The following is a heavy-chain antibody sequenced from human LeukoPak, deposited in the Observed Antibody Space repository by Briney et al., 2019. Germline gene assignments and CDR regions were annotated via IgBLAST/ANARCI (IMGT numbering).Heavy chain of an antibody. V-gene: IGHV1-69*05. CDR3: ARDLGMVYAEQGGY. Sequence: SVKVSCKASGGTFSSYAISWVRQAPGQGLEWMGGIIPIFGTANYAQKLQGRVTMTTDTSTSTAYMELRSLRSDDTAVYYCARDLGMVYAEQGGYWGQGTLVTVSS. CDR1: GGTFSSYA. D-gene: IGHD2-8*01. CDR2: IIPIFGTA. J-gene: IGHJ4*02.